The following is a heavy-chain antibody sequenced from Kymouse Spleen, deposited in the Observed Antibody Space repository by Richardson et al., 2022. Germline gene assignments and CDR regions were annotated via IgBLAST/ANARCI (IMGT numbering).Heavy chain of an antibody. CDR1: GGSISSSSYY. J-gene: IGHJ4*02. CDR2: IYYSGST. Sequence: QLQLQESGPGLVKPSETLSLTCTVSGGSISSSSYYWGWIRQPPGKGLEWIGSIYYSGSTYYNPSLKSRVTISVDTSKNQFSLKLSSVTAADTAVYYCAREGVAGTLVDYWGQGTLVTVSS. CDR3: AREGVAGTLVDY. V-gene: IGHV4-39*01. D-gene: IGHD6-19*01.